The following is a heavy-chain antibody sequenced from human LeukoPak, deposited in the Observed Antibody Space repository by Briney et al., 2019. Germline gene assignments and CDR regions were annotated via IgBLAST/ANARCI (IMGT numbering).Heavy chain of an antibody. D-gene: IGHD3-10*01. Sequence: GGSLRLSCAASGFTFSSYDMSWVRQAPGKGLEWVSAISGSGGSTYYADSVKGRFTISRDNAKNSLYLQMNSLRAEDTAVYYCASHLWFGELLGWGQGTLVTVSS. CDR1: GFTFSSYD. J-gene: IGHJ4*02. V-gene: IGHV3-23*01. CDR3: ASHLWFGELLG. CDR2: ISGSGGST.